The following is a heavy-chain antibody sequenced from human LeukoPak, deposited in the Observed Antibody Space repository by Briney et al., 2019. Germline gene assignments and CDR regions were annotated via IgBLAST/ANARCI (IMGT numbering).Heavy chain of an antibody. D-gene: IGHD4-11*01. CDR3: ARSLKGSSNDYYFDY. CDR2: IYTSGST. J-gene: IGHJ4*02. V-gene: IGHV4-4*07. Sequence: PSETLSPTCTVSGGSISSYYWSWIRQPAGKGLEWIGRIYTSGSTNYNPSLKSRVTMSVDTSKNQFSLKLSSVTAADTAVYYCARSLKGSSNDYYFDYWGQGTLVTVSS. CDR1: GGSISSYY.